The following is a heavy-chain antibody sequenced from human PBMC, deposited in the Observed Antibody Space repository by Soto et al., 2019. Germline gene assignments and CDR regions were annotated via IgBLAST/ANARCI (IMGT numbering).Heavy chain of an antibody. V-gene: IGHV3-48*01. CDR1: GFTFSSYS. CDR2: ISSSSSTI. D-gene: IGHD2-15*01. Sequence: EVQLVESGGGLVQPGGSLRLSCAASGFTFSSYSMNWFRQAPGKGLEWVSYISSSSSTIYYADSVKGRFTISRDNAKNSLYRQMNRLRAEDTAVYYCAREMVAATPDYEPYDYCGQGTLVTDSS. J-gene: IGHJ4*02. CDR3: AREMVAATPDYEPYDY.